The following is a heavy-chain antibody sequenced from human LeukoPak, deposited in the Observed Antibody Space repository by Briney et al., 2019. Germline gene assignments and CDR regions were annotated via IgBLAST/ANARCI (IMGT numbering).Heavy chain of an antibody. CDR1: GGSVGSGSYY. Sequence: SETLSLTCTVSGGSVGSGSYYWSWIRQPPGKGLEWIGYIYYSGSTDYNPSLKSRVTISVDTSKNQFSLKLSSVTAADTAVYYCARSTSGSYGYYFDYWGQGTLVTVSS. J-gene: IGHJ4*02. D-gene: IGHD1-26*01. V-gene: IGHV4-61*01. CDR2: IYYSGST. CDR3: ARSTSGSYGYYFDY.